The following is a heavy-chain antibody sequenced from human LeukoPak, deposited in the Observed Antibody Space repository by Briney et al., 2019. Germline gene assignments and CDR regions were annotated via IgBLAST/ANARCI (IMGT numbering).Heavy chain of an antibody. J-gene: IGHJ4*02. Sequence: ASVKVPCKTSGYTFTNYYIHWVRQAPGQGLEWMGRIDPNTGGTKSAKNFQGRVTMTRDTSISTAYMALSGLRSDDTAVYYCATDGWSGVGATIRFLIYWGQGTLVTVSS. CDR3: ATDGWSGVGATIRFLIY. D-gene: IGHD1-26*01. CDR1: GYTFTNYY. V-gene: IGHV1-2*06. CDR2: IDPNTGGT.